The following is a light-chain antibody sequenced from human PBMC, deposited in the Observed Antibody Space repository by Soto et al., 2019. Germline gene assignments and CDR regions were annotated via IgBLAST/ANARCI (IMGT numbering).Light chain of an antibody. CDR1: SSDVGGYNY. Sequence: HSVLTQPASVSGSPGQSITISCTGTSSDVGGYNYVSWYQQHPGKAPKLMIYEVSNRPSGVSNRFSGSKSGNTASLTISGLQAEDEADYYCSSYTSSLYVFGTGTKVTVL. CDR3: SSYTSSLYV. CDR2: EVS. J-gene: IGLJ1*01. V-gene: IGLV2-14*01.